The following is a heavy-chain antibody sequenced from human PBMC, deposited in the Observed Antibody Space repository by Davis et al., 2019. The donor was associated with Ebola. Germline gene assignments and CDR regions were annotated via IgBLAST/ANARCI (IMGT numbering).Heavy chain of an antibody. CDR3: ARGYSYGYFPY. J-gene: IGHJ4*02. V-gene: IGHV3-48*04. CDR1: GFTFSSHS. CDR2: ISSSGSTI. D-gene: IGHD5-18*01. Sequence: GESLKISCAASGFTFSSHSMNWVRQAPGKGLEWVSYISSSGSTIYYADSVKGRFTISRDNAKNSLYLQMNSLRAEDTAVYYCARGYSYGYFPYWGQGTLVTVSS.